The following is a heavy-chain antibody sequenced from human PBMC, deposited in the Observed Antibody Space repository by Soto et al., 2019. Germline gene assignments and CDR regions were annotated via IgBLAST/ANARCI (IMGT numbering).Heavy chain of an antibody. D-gene: IGHD3-10*01. Sequence: KTSETLSLTCSVSGASVISYYWSWFRQPVGKGLEWIGRIHSSGNVNYNPSLESRVTMSLDTSKNQFSLRLSSLTAADTALYLCARDVGKNYWGQGIRVTVS. CDR1: GASVISYY. CDR3: ARDVGKNY. J-gene: IGHJ4*02. V-gene: IGHV4-4*07. CDR2: IHSSGNV.